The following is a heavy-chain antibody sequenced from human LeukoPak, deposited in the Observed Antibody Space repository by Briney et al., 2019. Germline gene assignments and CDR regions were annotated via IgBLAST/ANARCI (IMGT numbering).Heavy chain of an antibody. Sequence: SVKVSCKASGGTFSSYAISWVRQAPGQGLEWMGGIIPIFGTANYAQKFQGRVTITTDESTSTAYMELSSLRSEDTAVYYCARAPPASSCIAARPDRGGCYYYYYYYMDVWGKGTTVTVSS. D-gene: IGHD6-6*01. CDR1: GGTFSSYA. J-gene: IGHJ6*03. V-gene: IGHV1-69*05. CDR3: ARAPPASSCIAARPDRGGCYYYYYYYMDV. CDR2: IIPIFGTA.